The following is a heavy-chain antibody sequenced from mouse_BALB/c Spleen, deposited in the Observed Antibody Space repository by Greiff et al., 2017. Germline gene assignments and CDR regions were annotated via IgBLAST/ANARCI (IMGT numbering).Heavy chain of an antibody. J-gene: IGHJ3*01. CDR1: GYTFSSYW. Sequence: VQLQQSGAELMKPGASVKISCKATGYTFSSYWIEWVKQRPGHGLEWIGEILPGIGSTNYNEKFKGKATFTADTSSNTAYMQLSSLTSEDSAVYYCARRGYYVSPFAYWGQGTLVTVSA. CDR3: ARRGYYVSPFAY. D-gene: IGHD2-3*01. V-gene: IGHV1-9*01. CDR2: ILPGIGST.